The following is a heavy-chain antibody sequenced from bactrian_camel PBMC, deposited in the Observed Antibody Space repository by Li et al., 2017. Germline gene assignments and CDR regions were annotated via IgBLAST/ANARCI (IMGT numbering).Heavy chain of an antibody. CDR2: IDSAGRT. Sequence: HVQLVESGGGSVEPGGSLRLSCTGSGYTYTNACMGWFRQTPGKEREGVAVIDSAGRTSYADSVKGRFTISKDNAKTTLFLQMEDLRPEDSGLYTCAVDPACTTITGRVSGMPVGDSSRADWGPGTQVTVS. CDR3: AVDPACTTITGRVSGMPVGDSSRAD. V-gene: IGHV3S53*01. J-gene: IGHJ4*01. D-gene: IGHD2*01. CDR1: GYTYTNAC.